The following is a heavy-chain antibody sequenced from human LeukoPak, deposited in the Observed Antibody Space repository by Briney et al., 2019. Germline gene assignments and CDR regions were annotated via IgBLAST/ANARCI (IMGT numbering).Heavy chain of an antibody. J-gene: IGHJ6*02. V-gene: IGHV3-30-3*01. D-gene: IGHD6-13*01. CDR3: ARGGWGSSSWYRVTGYYYGMDV. Sequence: PGGSLRLSCAASGFTFSSYAMHWVRQAPGKGLEWVAVISYDGSNKYYADSVKGRFTISKDNSKNTLYLQMNSLRADDTAVYYCARGGWGSSSWYRVTGYYYGMDVWGQGTTVTVSS. CDR2: ISYDGSNK. CDR1: GFTFSSYA.